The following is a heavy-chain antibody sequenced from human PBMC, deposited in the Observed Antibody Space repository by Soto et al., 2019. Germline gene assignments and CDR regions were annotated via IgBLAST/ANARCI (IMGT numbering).Heavy chain of an antibody. V-gene: IGHV2-5*01. CDR3: AHRGYCSSTSCYKDSNWFDP. Sequence: GSGPTLVNPTQTLTLTCTFSGFSLSTSGVGVGWIRQPPGKALEWLALIYWNDDKRYSPSLKSRLTITKDTSKNQVVLTMTNMDPVDTATYYCAHRGYCSSTSCYKDSNWFDPWGQGTLVTVSS. D-gene: IGHD2-2*02. CDR1: GFSLSTSGVG. CDR2: IYWNDDK. J-gene: IGHJ5*02.